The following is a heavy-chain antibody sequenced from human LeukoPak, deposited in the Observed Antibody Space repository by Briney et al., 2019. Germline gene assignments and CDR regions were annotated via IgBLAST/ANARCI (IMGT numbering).Heavy chain of an antibody. D-gene: IGHD5-18*01. V-gene: IGHV1-46*01. CDR1: GYSFTSYN. J-gene: IGHJ4*02. CDR3: AREIGPIQLHLWGSAFDY. Sequence: ASVKVSCKTSGYSFTSYNLHWVRQAPGQRLEWMGIINPSGGNTNYAQRFQGRVTMTRDTSTSTVYMELSSLRSEDTAVYYCAREIGPIQLHLWGSAFDYWGQGTLVTVSS. CDR2: INPSGGNT.